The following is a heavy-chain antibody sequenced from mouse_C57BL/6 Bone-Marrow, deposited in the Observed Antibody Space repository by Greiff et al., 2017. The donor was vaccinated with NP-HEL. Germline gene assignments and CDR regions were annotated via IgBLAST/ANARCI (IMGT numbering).Heavy chain of an antibody. CDR2: INPNNGGT. Sequence: EVQLQQSGPELVKPGASVKIPCKASGYTFTDYNMDWVKQSHGKSLEWIGDINPNNGGTIYNQKFKSKATLTVDKSSSTAYMQLSSLTSEDSAVYYCARSRYYGSPYYFDYWGQGTTLTVSS. J-gene: IGHJ2*01. D-gene: IGHD1-1*01. CDR1: GYTFTDYN. V-gene: IGHV1-18*01. CDR3: ARSRYYGSPYYFDY.